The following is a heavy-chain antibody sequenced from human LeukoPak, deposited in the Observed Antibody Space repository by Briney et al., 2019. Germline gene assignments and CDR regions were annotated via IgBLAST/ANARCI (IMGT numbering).Heavy chain of an antibody. CDR1: GGSISNSNYY. J-gene: IGHJ4*02. D-gene: IGHD5-24*01. Sequence: SETLSLTCTVSGGSISNSNYYWGWVRQPPGGGLEWIGTIYYSGNTYYTPSLKSRVTISVDTSKNQFSLRLSSVTAADTAVYFCMRHEEEDGYNAKPFDFWGQGTLVTVSS. CDR3: MRHEEEDGYNAKPFDF. CDR2: IYYSGNT. V-gene: IGHV4-39*01.